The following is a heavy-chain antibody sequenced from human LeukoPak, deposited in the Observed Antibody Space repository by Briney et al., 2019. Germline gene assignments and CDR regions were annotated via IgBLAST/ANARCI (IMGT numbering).Heavy chain of an antibody. D-gene: IGHD6-13*01. V-gene: IGHV1-2*02. Sequence: ASVKVSCKASGYTFTGYYMHWVRQAPGQGLERMGWINPNSGGTNYAQKFQGRVTMTRDTSISTAYMELSRLRSDDTAVYYCARDRVGIAAAGTGWFDPWGQGTLVTVSS. J-gene: IGHJ5*02. CDR1: GYTFTGYY. CDR3: ARDRVGIAAAGTGWFDP. CDR2: INPNSGGT.